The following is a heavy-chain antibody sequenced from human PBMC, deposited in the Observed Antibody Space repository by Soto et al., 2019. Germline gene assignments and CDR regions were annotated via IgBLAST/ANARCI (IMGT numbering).Heavy chain of an antibody. CDR2: INGYNGNT. CDR3: AREGDYPYYYYGMDV. Sequence: QVQLVQSGAEVKRPGASVKVSCKASGYTFTSYGITWVRQARGQGLEWMGWINGYNGNTKYAQKLQGRVTMTTDTSTSTAYMELRSLTSDDTAVYYCAREGDYPYYYYGMDVWGQGTTVTVSS. V-gene: IGHV1-18*01. CDR1: GYTFTSYG. D-gene: IGHD4-17*01. J-gene: IGHJ6*02.